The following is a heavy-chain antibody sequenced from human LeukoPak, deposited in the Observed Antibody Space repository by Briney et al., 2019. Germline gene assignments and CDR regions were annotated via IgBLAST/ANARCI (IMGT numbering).Heavy chain of an antibody. CDR1: GFTFSSYS. D-gene: IGHD1-26*01. CDR3: ARDGWVDH. CDR2: ITSSSDFI. Sequence: GGSLRLSCAASGFTFSSYSMNWVRQAPGKGLEWVSSITSSSDFIYYTDSVKGRFTISRDNAKNSLYLQMNSLRAEDTAVYYCARDGWVDHWGQGTLVTVSS. J-gene: IGHJ4*02. V-gene: IGHV3-21*01.